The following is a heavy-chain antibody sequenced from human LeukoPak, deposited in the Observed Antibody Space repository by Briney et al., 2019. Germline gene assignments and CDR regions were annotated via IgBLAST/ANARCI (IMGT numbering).Heavy chain of an antibody. CDR2: ISAYNGNT. Sequence: ASVKVSCKASGYTFTSYGISWVRQAPGQGLEWMGWISAYNGNTNYAQKLQGRVTMTTDTSTSTAYMELRSLRSDDTAVYYCARRRRPLGEWKHGMDVWGQGTTVTVSS. V-gene: IGHV1-18*01. CDR1: GYTFTSYG. J-gene: IGHJ6*02. D-gene: IGHD1-26*01. CDR3: ARRRRPLGEWKHGMDV.